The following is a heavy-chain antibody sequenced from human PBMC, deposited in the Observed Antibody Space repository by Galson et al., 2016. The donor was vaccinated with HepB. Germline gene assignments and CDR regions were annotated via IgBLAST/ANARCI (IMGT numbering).Heavy chain of an antibody. CDR1: DGSINSFY. J-gene: IGHJ4*02. CDR2: IYSSGSG. D-gene: IGHD5-12*01. Sequence: SETLSLTCSVSDGSINSFYWSWIRQPPGKGLEWIGYIYSSGSGNYNPSLRSRVTISLHMSKSQVSLELSSVRAAATAVYYCASSTRRGYGFDYWGPGTPVIVTS. CDR3: ASSTRRGYGFDY. V-gene: IGHV4-59*01.